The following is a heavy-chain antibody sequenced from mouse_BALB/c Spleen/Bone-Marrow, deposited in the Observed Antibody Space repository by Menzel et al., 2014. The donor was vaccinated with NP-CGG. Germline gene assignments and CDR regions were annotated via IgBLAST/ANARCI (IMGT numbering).Heavy chain of an antibody. D-gene: IGHD2-2*01. J-gene: IGHJ2*01. Sequence: EVQLQQSGAELVKPGASVKISCKASGYTFTDYNMDWVKQSHGKSLEWIGDINPNYDSTSYNQKFKGKATLTVDKSSSTAYMEPHSLTSEDTAVYYCASRDGNDSYFDYWGQGTTPTVSS. CDR2: INPNYDST. CDR3: ASRDGNDSYFDY. CDR1: GYTFTDYN. V-gene: IGHV1-18*01.